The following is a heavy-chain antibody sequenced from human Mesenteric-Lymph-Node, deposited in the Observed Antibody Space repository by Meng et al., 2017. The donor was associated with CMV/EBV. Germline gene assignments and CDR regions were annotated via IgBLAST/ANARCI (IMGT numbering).Heavy chain of an antibody. CDR2: IYYNDDK. V-gene: IGHV2-5*01. J-gene: IGHJ4*01. CDR1: GFSLSTTGSG. CDR3: AHKYDFWNGYTS. D-gene: IGHD3/OR15-3a*01. Sequence: SGPTLVKPTQTLTLSCTFSGFSLSTTGSGVGWIRQPPGKALEWLALIYYNDDKRYCSSLKRRLSITKDTSRNQVVLTMTNMDPVDTATYYCAHKYDFWNGYTSWGHGTLVTVSS.